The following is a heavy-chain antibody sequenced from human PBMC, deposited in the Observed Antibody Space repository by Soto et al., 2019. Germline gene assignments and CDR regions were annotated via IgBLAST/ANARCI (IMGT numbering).Heavy chain of an antibody. CDR2: IRSKAYGGTT. V-gene: IGHV3-49*03. Sequence: PGGSLRLSCTASGFTFGEYAMSWFRQAPGKGLEWVGFIRSKAYGGTTEYAASVKGRFTISRDDSKSIAYLQMNSLKTEDTAVYYCTRLNSSGYYSWVYYYYYGMDVWGQGTTVTVSS. J-gene: IGHJ6*02. CDR3: TRLNSSGYYSWVYYYYYGMDV. D-gene: IGHD3-22*01. CDR1: GFTFGEYA.